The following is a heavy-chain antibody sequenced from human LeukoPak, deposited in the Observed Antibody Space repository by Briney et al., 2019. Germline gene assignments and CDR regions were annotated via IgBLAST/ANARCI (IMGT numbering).Heavy chain of an antibody. CDR2: IYSGGST. V-gene: IGHV3-53*01. CDR3: ARGPLYSSAGMDV. CDR1: GFTVSSNY. J-gene: IGHJ6*02. Sequence: PGGSLRLSCAASGFTVSSNYMKWVRQAPGKGLEWVSIIYSGGSTYYADSVKGRFTISRDNSKNTVYLEMNSLRVEDTAVYYCARGPLYSSAGMDVWGQGTTVTVSS. D-gene: IGHD3-22*01.